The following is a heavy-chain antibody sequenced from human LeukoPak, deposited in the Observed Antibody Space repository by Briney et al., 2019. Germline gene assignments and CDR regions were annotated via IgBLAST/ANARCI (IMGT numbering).Heavy chain of an antibody. J-gene: IGHJ4*02. V-gene: IGHV4-34*01. CDR2: INHSGST. CDR1: GGSFGGHY. Sequence: SETLSLTCAVYGGSFGGHYWSWIRQPPGKGLEWIGEINHSGSTKYNPSLKSRVTISVDTSKNHFSLNLSSVTAADTAVYYCARGQWLAPTGDYWGQGTLVTVSS. CDR3: ARGQWLAPTGDY. D-gene: IGHD6-19*01.